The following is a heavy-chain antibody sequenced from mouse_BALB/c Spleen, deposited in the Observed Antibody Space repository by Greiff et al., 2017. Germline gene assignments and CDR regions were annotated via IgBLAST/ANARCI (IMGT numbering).Heavy chain of an antibody. Sequence: VHVKQSGAELVRSGASVKLSCTASGFNIKDYYMHWVKQRPEQGLEWIGWIDPENGDTEYAPKFQGKATMTADTSSNTAYLQLSSLTSEDTAVYYCKVDWYFDVWGAGTTVTVSS. CDR1: GFNIKDYY. D-gene: IGHD1-1*01. J-gene: IGHJ1*01. CDR3: KVDWYFDV. CDR2: IDPENGDT. V-gene: IGHV14-4*02.